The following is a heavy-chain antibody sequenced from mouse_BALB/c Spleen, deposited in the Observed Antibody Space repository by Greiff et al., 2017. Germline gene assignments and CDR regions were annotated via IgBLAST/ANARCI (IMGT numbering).Heavy chain of an antibody. CDR1: GYSITSGYY. CDR3: ARGYYGSLYFDV. Sequence: ESGPGLVKPSQSLSLTCSVTGYSITSGYYWNWIRQFPGNKLEWMGYISYDGSNNYNPSLKNRISITRDTSKNQFFLKLNSVTTEDTATYYCARGYYGSLYFDVWGAGTTVTVSS. D-gene: IGHD1-2*01. J-gene: IGHJ1*01. V-gene: IGHV3-6*02. CDR2: ISYDGSN.